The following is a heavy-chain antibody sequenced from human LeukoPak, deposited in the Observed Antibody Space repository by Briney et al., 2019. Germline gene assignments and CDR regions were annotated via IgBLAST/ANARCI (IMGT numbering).Heavy chain of an antibody. CDR3: AKDDGEGYYFDY. Sequence: GGSLRLSCAASGFTFSSYAMHWVRQAPGKGLEWVAVISYDGSNKYYADSVKGRFTISRDNSKNTLYLQMNSLRAEDTAVYYCAKDDGEGYYFDYWGQGTLVTVSS. J-gene: IGHJ4*02. CDR1: GFTFSSYA. V-gene: IGHV3-30-3*01. CDR2: ISYDGSNK. D-gene: IGHD4-17*01.